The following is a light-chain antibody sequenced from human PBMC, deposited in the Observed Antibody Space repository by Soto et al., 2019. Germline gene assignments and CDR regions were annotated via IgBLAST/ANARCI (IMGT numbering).Light chain of an antibody. V-gene: IGKV3-20*01. CDR1: QSVITN. J-gene: IGKJ4*01. CDR3: QQYGSSPLT. Sequence: EIVMTQSPATLSVSPGERATLSRRASQSVITNLAWYQQKSGQAPRLLIYGASSRATGIPDRFSGSGSGTDFTLTISRLEPEDFAVYYCQQYGSSPLTFGGGTKVDIK. CDR2: GAS.